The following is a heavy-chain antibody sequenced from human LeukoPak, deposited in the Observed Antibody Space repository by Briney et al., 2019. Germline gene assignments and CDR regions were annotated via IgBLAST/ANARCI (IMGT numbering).Heavy chain of an antibody. J-gene: IGHJ4*02. D-gene: IGHD1-1*01. CDR3: ARGGWNKFDY. CDR2: INHSGTT. Sequence: SSETLSLTCAVYGGSFSGYYWSWIRQPPGKGLEWIAEINHSGTTNYNPSLKSRVTISVDTSKNQFSLKLSSVTAADTAVYYCARGGWNKFDYWGQGTLVTVSP. CDR1: GGSFSGYY. V-gene: IGHV4-34*01.